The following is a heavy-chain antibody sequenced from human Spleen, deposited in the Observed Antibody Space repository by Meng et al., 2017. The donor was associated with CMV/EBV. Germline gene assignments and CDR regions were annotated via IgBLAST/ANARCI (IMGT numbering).Heavy chain of an antibody. CDR3: AKAFGSTSSHYFDY. CDR2: ISWDSINT. J-gene: IGHJ4*02. D-gene: IGHD2-2*01. Sequence: GGSLRLSCAASGFTFNDYAMHWVRQAPGKGLEWVALISWDSINTYYAESVRGRFTISRDNSENSLFLQMNSLRAEDTALYYCAKAFGSTSSHYFDYWGQGTQVTVSS. CDR1: GFTFNDYA. V-gene: IGHV3-43D*03.